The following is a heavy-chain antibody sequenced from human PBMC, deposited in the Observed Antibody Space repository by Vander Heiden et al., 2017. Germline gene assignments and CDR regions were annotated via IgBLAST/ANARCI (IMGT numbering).Heavy chain of an antibody. CDR2: IYVEDDQ. V-gene: IGHV2-5*02. J-gene: IGHJ4*02. D-gene: IGHD1-26*01. CDR1: GFPLSSSAVG. CDR3: GFKGGRGGPVGD. Sequence: HITLKESGPTPVKPTQTPTLTCSFSGFPLSSSAVGVGWTRQPPAKALEWLASIYVEDDQHYIPSRKKRLTITKDTYKNQVVLTMSNMDPVDTATYYFGFKGGRGGPVGDWGQGILVTVSS.